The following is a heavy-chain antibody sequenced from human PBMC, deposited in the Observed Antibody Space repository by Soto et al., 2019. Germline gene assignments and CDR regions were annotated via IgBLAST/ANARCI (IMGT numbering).Heavy chain of an antibody. J-gene: IGHJ6*02. CDR3: ARDYVPGPGSYYYYGMDV. Sequence: GASVKVSCKASGYTFTGYYMHWVRQAPGQGLEWMGWINPNSGGTNYAQKFQGWVTMTRDTSISTAYMELSRLRSDDTAVYYCARDYVPGPGSYYYYGMDVWGQGTTVTVSS. V-gene: IGHV1-2*04. D-gene: IGHD3-10*01. CDR1: GYTFTGYY. CDR2: INPNSGGT.